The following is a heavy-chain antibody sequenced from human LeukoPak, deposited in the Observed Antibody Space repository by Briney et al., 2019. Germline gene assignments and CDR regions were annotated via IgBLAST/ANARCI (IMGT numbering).Heavy chain of an antibody. J-gene: IGHJ6*03. CDR2: ISSSGSTI. CDR3: AKGAQSYYDSSGYYGAGDLYYYYMDV. Sequence: GGSLRLSCAASGFTFSSYEMNWVRQAPGKGLEWVSYISSSGSTIYYADSVKGRFTISRDNAKNSLYLQMNSLRAEDTAVYYCAKGAQSYYDSSGYYGAGDLYYYYMDVWGKGTTVTISS. CDR1: GFTFSSYE. D-gene: IGHD3-22*01. V-gene: IGHV3-48*03.